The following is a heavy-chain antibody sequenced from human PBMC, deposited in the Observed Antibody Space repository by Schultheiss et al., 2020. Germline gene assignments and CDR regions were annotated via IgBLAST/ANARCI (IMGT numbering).Heavy chain of an antibody. V-gene: IGHV3-30*18. CDR1: GFTFSSYW. Sequence: GGSLRLSCAASGFTFSSYWMSWVRQAPGKGLEWVAVISYDGSNKYYADSVKGRFTISRDNAKNSLYLQMNSLRAEDTAVYYCAKVVSPDSSGWSDRFDYWGQGTLVNGSS. CDR2: ISYDGSNK. CDR3: AKVVSPDSSGWSDRFDY. D-gene: IGHD6-19*01. J-gene: IGHJ4*02.